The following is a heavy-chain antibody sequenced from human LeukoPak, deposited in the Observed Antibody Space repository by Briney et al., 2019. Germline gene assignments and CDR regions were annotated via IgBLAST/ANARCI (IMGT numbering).Heavy chain of an antibody. D-gene: IGHD3-10*01. CDR3: ARHNYGYDY. Sequence: GGSLRLSCAASGFTFRSYWMHWVRQAPGKGLVWVSHIHSDGSSTSYADSVPGRFTISRDNAKNTLYLQMNSLRAEDTAVYYCARHNYGYDYWGQGTLVTVSS. J-gene: IGHJ4*02. V-gene: IGHV3-74*01. CDR2: IHSDGSST. CDR1: GFTFRSYW.